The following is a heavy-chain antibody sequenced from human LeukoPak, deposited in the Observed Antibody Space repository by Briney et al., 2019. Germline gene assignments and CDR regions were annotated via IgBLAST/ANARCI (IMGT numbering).Heavy chain of an antibody. V-gene: IGHV4-31*03. D-gene: IGHD3-10*01. Sequence: SETLSLTCTVSGGSISSGGYYWSWIRQHPGKGLEWIGYIYYSGSTYYNPSLKSRVTISVDTSKNQFSLKLSSVTAADTAVYYCARVVGGEVDYWGQGTLVTVSS. CDR2: IYYSGST. CDR1: GGSISSGGYY. J-gene: IGHJ4*02. CDR3: ARVVGGEVDY.